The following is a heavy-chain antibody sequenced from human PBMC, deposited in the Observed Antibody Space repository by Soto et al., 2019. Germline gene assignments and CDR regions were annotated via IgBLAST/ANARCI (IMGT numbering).Heavy chain of an antibody. V-gene: IGHV3-23*01. Sequence: PGGSLRLSCAASGFTFSSYAMSWVRQAPGKGLEWVSAISGSGGSTYYADSVKGRFTISRDNSKNTLYLQMNSLRAEDTAVYYCAVSSGWTFGAFEIWGQGTMVTVSS. J-gene: IGHJ3*02. CDR2: ISGSGGST. CDR1: GFTFSSYA. D-gene: IGHD3-22*01. CDR3: AVSSGWTFGAFEI.